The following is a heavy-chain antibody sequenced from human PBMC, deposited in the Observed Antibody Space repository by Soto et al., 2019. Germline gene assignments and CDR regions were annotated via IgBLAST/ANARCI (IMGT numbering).Heavy chain of an antibody. CDR1: GYSFTSYW. J-gene: IGHJ5*02. Sequence: GESLKISCKGSGYSFTSYWIGWVRQMPGKGLEWMGIIYPGDSDTRYSPSFQGQVTISADNSIATAYLQWSSLKASDTAMYYCASTYCSGGSCYPGWFDPWGQGTLVTVSS. CDR2: IYPGDSDT. CDR3: ASTYCSGGSCYPGWFDP. V-gene: IGHV5-51*01. D-gene: IGHD2-15*01.